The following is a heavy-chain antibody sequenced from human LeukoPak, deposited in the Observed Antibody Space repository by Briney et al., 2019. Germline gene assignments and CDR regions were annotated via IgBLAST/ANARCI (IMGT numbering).Heavy chain of an antibody. CDR3: ARDHNPYSSSFGGY. CDR1: GFTFSSYA. D-gene: IGHD6-13*01. V-gene: IGHV3-23*01. CDR2: ISGRGGSP. J-gene: IGHJ4*02. Sequence: PGGSLRLSCTASGFTFSSYAMNWVRQAPGKGLEWVSAISGRGGSPYYADSVKGRFTISRDNSKNTLYLQMNSLRAEDTAVYYCARDHNPYSSSFGGYWGQGTLVTVSS.